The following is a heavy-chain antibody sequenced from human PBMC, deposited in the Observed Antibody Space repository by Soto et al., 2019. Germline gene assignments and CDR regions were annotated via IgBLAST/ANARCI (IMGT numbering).Heavy chain of an antibody. J-gene: IGHJ2*01. V-gene: IGHV3-23*01. D-gene: IGHD2-21*02. Sequence: EVQLLESGGGLVQPGGSVRLSCAASGLTFGNYAMSWVRQAPGKGLEWVSAMSGDSGRTYYADSVKGRFTISRDNSKNTLYLPMNTLRAEDTAVYYCAVTPNCGRDCSAASYWYFDIWGRGTLVTVSS. CDR3: AVTPNCGRDCSAASYWYFDI. CDR1: GLTFGNYA. CDR2: MSGDSGRT.